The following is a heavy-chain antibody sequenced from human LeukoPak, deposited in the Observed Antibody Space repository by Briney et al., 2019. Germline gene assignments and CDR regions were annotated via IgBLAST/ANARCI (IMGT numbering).Heavy chain of an antibody. V-gene: IGHV5-51*01. Sequence: GESLRISCKGSGYSFTTYWIGWVRQMPGRGLEWMGIIYPGDSDTRYSPSFQGQVTISADKSISTAYLQWSSLKASDTAMYYCARARYCSGGTCYPDYWGQGTLVTVSS. CDR3: ARARYCSGGTCYPDY. CDR1: GYSFTTYW. CDR2: IYPGDSDT. D-gene: IGHD2-15*01. J-gene: IGHJ4*02.